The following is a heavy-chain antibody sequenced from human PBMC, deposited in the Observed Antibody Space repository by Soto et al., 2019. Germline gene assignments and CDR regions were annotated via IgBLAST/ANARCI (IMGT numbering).Heavy chain of an antibody. CDR2: INHSGST. J-gene: IGHJ6*02. CDR1: GGSFSGYY. D-gene: IGHD3-10*01. V-gene: IGHV4-34*01. Sequence: SETLSLTCAVYGGSFSGYYWSWIRQPPGKGLEWIGEINHSGSTNYNPSLKSRVTISVDTSKNQFSLKLSSVTAADTAVYYCARGHGVLWFGERGMDVWGQGTTVTVSS. CDR3: ARGHGVLWFGERGMDV.